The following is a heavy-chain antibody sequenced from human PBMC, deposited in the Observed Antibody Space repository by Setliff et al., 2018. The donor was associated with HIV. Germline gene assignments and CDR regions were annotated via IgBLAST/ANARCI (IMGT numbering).Heavy chain of an antibody. CDR2: FYYSGSS. Sequence: PSETLCLTCTVSGDSISRRIYYWGWIRQPPGKGLEWIGNFYYSGSSHYNPSLKSRVTISVDTSKNQFSLKLISVSAADTAVYYCARAPPGIQNDAFDVWGQGTMVTVSS. J-gene: IGHJ3*01. CDR3: ARAPPGIQNDAFDV. CDR1: GDSISRRIYY. V-gene: IGHV4-39*07.